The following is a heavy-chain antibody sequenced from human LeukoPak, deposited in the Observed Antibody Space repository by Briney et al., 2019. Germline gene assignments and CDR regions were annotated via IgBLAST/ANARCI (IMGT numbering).Heavy chain of an antibody. Sequence: ASVKVSCKASGGTFSSYAISWVRQAPGQGLEWMGRIIPILGIANYAQKSQGRVTITADKSTSTAYMELSSLRSEDTAVYYCARDLGYSGYDLAFDIWGQGTMVTVSS. V-gene: IGHV1-69*04. CDR3: ARDLGYSGYDLAFDI. J-gene: IGHJ3*02. D-gene: IGHD5-12*01. CDR2: IIPILGIA. CDR1: GGTFSSYA.